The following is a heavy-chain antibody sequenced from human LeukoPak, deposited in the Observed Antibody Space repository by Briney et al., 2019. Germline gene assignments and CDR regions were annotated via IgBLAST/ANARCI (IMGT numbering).Heavy chain of an antibody. Sequence: GASPRLSCAATGFTFSDHNMGWMRQAPGKGLEWTSYMSGSGIYYADSVKGRFTISRDNAKNSLYLQMSSLRAEDSAVYFCARRSLTTGGHAFDVWGQGTLVTVSS. CDR1: GFTFSDHN. CDR3: ARRSLTTGGHAFDV. J-gene: IGHJ3*01. V-gene: IGHV3-11*01. CDR2: MSGSGI. D-gene: IGHD1-1*01.